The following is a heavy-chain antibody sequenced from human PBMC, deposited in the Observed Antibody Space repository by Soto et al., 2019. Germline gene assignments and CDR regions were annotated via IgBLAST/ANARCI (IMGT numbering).Heavy chain of an antibody. D-gene: IGHD6-19*01. Sequence: QLQLLESGGDLVKPGGSLRLSCAASGFTVSGNDLSWIRQAPGKGLEWVSSIGSSGRAIYYADSVKDRFTISRDNTKDSLYMHMSSLRAEDTAMYDCACHHSSGGFYFDSWGHGTLVNVSS. J-gene: IGHJ4*01. V-gene: IGHV3-11*01. CDR3: ACHHSSGGFYFDS. CDR2: IGSSGRAI. CDR1: GFTVSGND.